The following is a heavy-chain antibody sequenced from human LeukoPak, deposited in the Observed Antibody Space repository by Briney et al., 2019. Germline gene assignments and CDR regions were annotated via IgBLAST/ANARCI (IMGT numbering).Heavy chain of an antibody. D-gene: IGHD1-1*01. CDR3: SRSHNPFDPFCI. J-gene: IGHJ6*01. CDR1: GGSFSDNY. Sequence: SETLSLTCAVSGGSFSDNYWSWIRQPPGKGLEWLGEINHIENTNYNPSLKSRVTISVDTSKNQFYLKVGSVTAADTAVYYFSRSHNPFDPFCIWGQRAMVTASS. CDR2: INHIENT. V-gene: IGHV4-34*01.